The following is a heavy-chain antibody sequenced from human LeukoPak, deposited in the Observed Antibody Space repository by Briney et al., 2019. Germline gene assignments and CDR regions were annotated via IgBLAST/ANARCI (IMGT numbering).Heavy chain of an antibody. CDR2: IYYSGST. Sequence: SETLSLTCTVSGGSISSYLWSWIRQPPGKGLEWIGYIYYSGSTNYNPSLKSRVTISVDTSKNQFSLKLSSVTAADTAVYYCARESGYDRDFDYWGQETLVTVSS. V-gene: IGHV4-59*01. J-gene: IGHJ4*02. CDR3: ARESGYDRDFDY. CDR1: GGSISSYL. D-gene: IGHD5-12*01.